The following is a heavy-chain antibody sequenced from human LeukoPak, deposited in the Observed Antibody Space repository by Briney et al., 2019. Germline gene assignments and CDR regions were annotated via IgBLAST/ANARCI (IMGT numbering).Heavy chain of an antibody. D-gene: IGHD2-2*01. CDR2: ISAYNGNT. CDR1: GYTFTSYG. Sequence: ASVKVSCKASGYTFTSYGISWGRQAPGQGIEGMGWISAYNGNTNYAQKLQGRVTMTTDTSTSTAYMELRSLRSDDTAVYYCARDLNVVVPGGGYWGQGTLVTVSS. CDR3: ARDLNVVVPGGGY. V-gene: IGHV1-18*01. J-gene: IGHJ4*02.